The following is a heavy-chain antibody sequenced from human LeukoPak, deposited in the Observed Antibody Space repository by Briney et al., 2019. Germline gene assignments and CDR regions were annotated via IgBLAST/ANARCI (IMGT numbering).Heavy chain of an antibody. CDR2: IYTSGST. V-gene: IGHV4-4*07. J-gene: IGHJ4*02. Sequence: SETLSLTCTVSGGSISSYYWGWIRQPAGKGLEWIGRIYTSGSTNYNPSLKSRVTMSVDTSKNQFSLKLSSVTAADTAVYYCARDTYYYGSGSYPLDYWGQGTLVTVSS. CDR3: ARDTYYYGSGSYPLDY. D-gene: IGHD3-10*01. CDR1: GGSISSYY.